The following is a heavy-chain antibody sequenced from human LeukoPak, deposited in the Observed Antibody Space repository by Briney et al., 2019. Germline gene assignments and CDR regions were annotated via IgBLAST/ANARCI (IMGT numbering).Heavy chain of an antibody. CDR3: ARDQAAADEYFQH. V-gene: IGHV1-8*01. CDR2: MNPNSGNT. D-gene: IGHD6-13*01. CDR1: GYTFTSYD. J-gene: IGHJ1*01. Sequence: GASVKVSCKASGYTFTSYDINWVRQATGQGLEWMGWMNPNSGNTGYAQKFQGRVTMTRNTSISTAYMELSSLRSEDTAVYYCARDQAAADEYFQHWGQGTLVTVSS.